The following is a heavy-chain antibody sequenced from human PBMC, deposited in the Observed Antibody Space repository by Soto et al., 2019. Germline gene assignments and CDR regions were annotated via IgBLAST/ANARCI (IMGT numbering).Heavy chain of an antibody. Sequence: EVQLVASGGGLVQPGGSLRLSCAASGFTVSSNYMSWVRQAPGKGLEWVSVIYSGGSTFYADSVTGRFTISRDNSKNTVYLQMNRLRAEDAGVYYCAREIGRGAAQTNYLDVWGKGTTVTVS. CDR1: GFTVSSNY. CDR2: IYSGGST. CDR3: AREIGRGAAQTNYLDV. V-gene: IGHV3-66*01. J-gene: IGHJ6*03. D-gene: IGHD6-6*01.